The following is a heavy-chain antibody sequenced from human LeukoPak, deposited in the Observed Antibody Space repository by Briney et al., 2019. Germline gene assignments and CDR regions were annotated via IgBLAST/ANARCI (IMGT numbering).Heavy chain of an antibody. V-gene: IGHV3-74*01. Sequence: GGSPRLSCGASGFTFSSYWMHWVRHAPGKGLVWVSRINNDGSSTSYADSVQGRFTISRDNAKNTLYLQMNSLRAEDTALYYCARVARGDYYYYYMDVWGKGTTVTVSS. CDR3: ARVARGDYYYYYMDV. CDR1: GFTFSSYW. J-gene: IGHJ6*03. CDR2: INNDGSST. D-gene: IGHD3-10*01.